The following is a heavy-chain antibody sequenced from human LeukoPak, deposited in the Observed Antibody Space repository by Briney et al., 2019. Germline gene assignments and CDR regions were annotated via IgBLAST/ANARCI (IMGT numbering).Heavy chain of an antibody. J-gene: IGHJ4*02. V-gene: IGHV3-23*01. Sequence: PGGSLRLSCAASGFTFSSYAMSWVRQAPGKGLEWVSAISGSGGSTYYADSVKGRFTISRDNSKNTLYLQMNSLRAEDTAVYYCAKDIYVGDGYNQGYYWGQGTLVTVSS. CDR1: GFTFSSYA. D-gene: IGHD5-24*01. CDR2: ISGSGGST. CDR3: AKDIYVGDGYNQGYY.